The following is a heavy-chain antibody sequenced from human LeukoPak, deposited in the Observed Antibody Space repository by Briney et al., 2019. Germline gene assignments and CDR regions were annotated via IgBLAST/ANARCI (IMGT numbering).Heavy chain of an antibody. Sequence: SETLSLTCAVSGGSISSGGYSWSWIRQPPGKGLEWIGYIYHSGSTYYNPSLKSRVTISVDRSKNQFSLKLSSVTAADTAVYYCARATRGSYGGWGQGTLVTVSS. V-gene: IGHV4-30-2*01. CDR1: GGSISSGGYS. D-gene: IGHD1-26*01. CDR2: IYHSGST. CDR3: ARATRGSYGG. J-gene: IGHJ4*02.